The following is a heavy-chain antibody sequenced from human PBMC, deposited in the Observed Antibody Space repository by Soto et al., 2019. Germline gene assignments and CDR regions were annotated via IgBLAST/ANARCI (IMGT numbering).Heavy chain of an antibody. V-gene: IGHV1-69*04. Sequence: GASVKVSCKASGGTFSSYTISWVRQAPGQGLEWMGRIIPILGIANYAQKFQGRVTITADKSTSTAYMELSSLRSEDTAVYYCARDCSGGTCLDYWGQGTLVPVSP. CDR1: GGTFSSYT. D-gene: IGHD2-15*01. J-gene: IGHJ4*02. CDR3: ARDCSGGTCLDY. CDR2: IIPILGIA.